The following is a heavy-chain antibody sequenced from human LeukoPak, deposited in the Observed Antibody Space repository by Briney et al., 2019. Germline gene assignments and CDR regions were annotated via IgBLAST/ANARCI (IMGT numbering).Heavy chain of an antibody. V-gene: IGHV3-48*03. CDR2: ISSSGSTI. CDR1: GFTFSSYE. Sequence: GGSLRLSCAASGFTFSSYEMNWVRQAPGKGLEWVSYISSSGSTIYYADSVKGRFTISRDNSKNTLYLQMNSLRAEDTAVYYCASAGSDYYDSSGYFGYWGQGTLVTVSS. D-gene: IGHD3-22*01. J-gene: IGHJ4*02. CDR3: ASAGSDYYDSSGYFGY.